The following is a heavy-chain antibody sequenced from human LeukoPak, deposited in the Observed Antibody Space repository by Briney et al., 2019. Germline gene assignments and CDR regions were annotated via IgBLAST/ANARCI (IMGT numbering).Heavy chain of an antibody. CDR2: IYYSGST. CDR1: GGSISSSSYY. Sequence: PSETLSPTCTVSGGSISSSSYYWGWIRQPPGKGLEWIGSIYYSGSTYYNPSLKSRVTISVDTSKNQFSLKLSSVTAADTAVYYCAIGTSGIAVAGTPSDAFDIWGQGTMVTVSS. D-gene: IGHD6-19*01. J-gene: IGHJ3*02. V-gene: IGHV4-39*01. CDR3: AIGTSGIAVAGTPSDAFDI.